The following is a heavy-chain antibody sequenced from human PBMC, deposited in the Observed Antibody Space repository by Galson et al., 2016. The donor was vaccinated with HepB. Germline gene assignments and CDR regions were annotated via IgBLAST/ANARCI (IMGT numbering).Heavy chain of an antibody. Sequence: SLRLSCATSGFIFSDHYMDWVRQAPGKGLEWVARSRNKPSSYTTEYAVSVEGRFTISRDESKSSLYLQMSSLKTEDTAVYYCTRAGTSTRYFDNWGQGTLVTVSS. D-gene: IGHD2/OR15-2a*01. CDR2: SRNKPSSYTT. CDR3: TRAGTSTRYFDN. CDR1: GFIFSDHY. V-gene: IGHV3-72*01. J-gene: IGHJ4*02.